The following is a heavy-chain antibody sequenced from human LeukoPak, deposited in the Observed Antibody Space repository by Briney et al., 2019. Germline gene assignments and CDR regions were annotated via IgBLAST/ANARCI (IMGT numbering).Heavy chain of an antibody. J-gene: IGHJ4*02. D-gene: IGHD1-26*01. CDR3: ARHGGIAGSTTYFDY. CDR1: GFTFGSYA. CDR2: ISGGGGST. V-gene: IGHV3-23*01. Sequence: GGSLRLSCGASGFTFGSYAMTWVRQAPGKGPEWVSGISGGGGSTFYADSVRGRFTVSRDNSKNTLYLQMDSLRVDDTAIYYCARHGGIAGSTTYFDYWGQGTLVTVSS.